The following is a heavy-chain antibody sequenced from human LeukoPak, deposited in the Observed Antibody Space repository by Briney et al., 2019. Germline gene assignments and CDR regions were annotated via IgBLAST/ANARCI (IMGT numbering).Heavy chain of an antibody. CDR3: ARVKGYCSGGSCSPPATAVDY. Sequence: SVKVSCKASGGTFSSYAISWVRQAPGQGLEWMGGIIPIFGTANYAQKFQGRVTITADKSTSTAYMELSSLRPEDTAVYYCARVKGYCSGGSCSPPATAVDYWGQGTLVTVSS. CDR1: GGTFSSYA. J-gene: IGHJ4*02. D-gene: IGHD2-15*01. V-gene: IGHV1-69*06. CDR2: IIPIFGTA.